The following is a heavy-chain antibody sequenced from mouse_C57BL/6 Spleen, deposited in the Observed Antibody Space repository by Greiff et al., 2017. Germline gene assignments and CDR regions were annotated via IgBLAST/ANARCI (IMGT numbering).Heavy chain of an antibody. Sequence: VQLQQPGAELVMPGASVKLSCKASGYTFTSYWMHWVKQRPGQGLEWIGEIDPSDSYTNYNQKFKGKSTLTVDKSSSTAYMQLSSLTSVDSAVYYWARGVVPPMDYWGQGTSVTVSS. V-gene: IGHV1-69*01. J-gene: IGHJ4*01. CDR3: ARGVVPPMDY. D-gene: IGHD1-1*01. CDR2: IDPSDSYT. CDR1: GYTFTSYW.